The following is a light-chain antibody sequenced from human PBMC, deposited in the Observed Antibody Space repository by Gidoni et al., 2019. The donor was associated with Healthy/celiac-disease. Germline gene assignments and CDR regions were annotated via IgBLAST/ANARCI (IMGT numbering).Light chain of an antibody. Sequence: DIQMTQSPSSLSASVGDRVTITCRASQGISNYLAWYQQKPGKVPKLLIYAASTLQSGVPSRFSGSGSGTDFTLTISSMQPEDVATYYCQKYNSAPLVTFGPGTKVDIK. CDR3: QKYNSAPLVT. J-gene: IGKJ3*01. V-gene: IGKV1-27*01. CDR1: QGISNY. CDR2: AAS.